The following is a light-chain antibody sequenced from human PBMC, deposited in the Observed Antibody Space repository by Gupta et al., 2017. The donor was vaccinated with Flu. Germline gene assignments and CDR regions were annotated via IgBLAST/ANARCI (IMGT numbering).Light chain of an antibody. CDR3: SSYAGNDNYV. J-gene: IGLJ1*01. Sequence: SALPQPPSASGSPDQSVTIPCTGTSSDVGGYKLVSWYQQHPGKAPKLIIYEVTKRPSGVPDRFSGSKSVNTASLTVSGLQAEDEADYYCSSYAGNDNYVFGTGTKFTVL. CDR2: EVT. V-gene: IGLV2-8*01. CDR1: SSDVGGYKL.